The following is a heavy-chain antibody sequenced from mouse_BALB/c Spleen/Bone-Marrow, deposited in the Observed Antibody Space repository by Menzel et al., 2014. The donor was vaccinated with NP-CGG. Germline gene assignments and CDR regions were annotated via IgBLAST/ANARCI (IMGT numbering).Heavy chain of an antibody. CDR3: TRYGNYPLFAY. Sequence: LVESGAELAKPGASVKMSCKASGYSFTNYWMHWVKQRPGQGLEWIGYISPSTGYSEYNQKFKDKATLTADKSSNIAYMQLSSLTSEDSAVYYCTRYGNYPLFAYWGQGTLVTVSA. CDR2: ISPSTGYS. D-gene: IGHD2-1*01. CDR1: GYSFTNYW. J-gene: IGHJ3*01. V-gene: IGHV1-7*01.